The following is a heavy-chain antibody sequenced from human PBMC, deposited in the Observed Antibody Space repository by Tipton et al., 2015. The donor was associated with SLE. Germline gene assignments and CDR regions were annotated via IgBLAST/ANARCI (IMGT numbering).Heavy chain of an antibody. J-gene: IGHJ4*02. CDR1: GGSISSGGSY. V-gene: IGHV4-39*07. CDR2: IYHSGST. D-gene: IGHD5-24*01. Sequence: TLSLTCTVSGGSISSGGSYWGWIRPPPGKGLEWIGGIYHSGSTYYNPSLKSRVTISVDTSKNQFSPKLSSVTAADTAVYYCATGQLRYYFDYWGQGTLVTVSS. CDR3: ATGQLRYYFDY.